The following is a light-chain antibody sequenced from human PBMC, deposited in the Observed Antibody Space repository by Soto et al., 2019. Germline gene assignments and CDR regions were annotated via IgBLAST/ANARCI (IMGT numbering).Light chain of an antibody. CDR2: KAF. V-gene: IGKV1-5*03. CDR3: QQYNIYSRT. CDR1: QSISSW. J-gene: IGKJ1*01. Sequence: DIQMTQSPSTLSASVGDRVTITCRASQSISSWLAWYQQKPGKAPKLLIYKAFILESGVPSRFSGSGFGTEFTFTFSSLQPDDFATYYCQQYNIYSRTFGQGTKVDIK.